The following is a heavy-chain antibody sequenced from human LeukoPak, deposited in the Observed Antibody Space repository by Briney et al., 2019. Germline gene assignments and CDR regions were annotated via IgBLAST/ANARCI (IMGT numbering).Heavy chain of an antibody. CDR3: AGYGGAVAAYYFDY. V-gene: IGHV3-48*01. CDR1: GLAFSSYY. CDR2: ISSSSTPI. J-gene: IGHJ4*02. Sequence: GGSLRLSCTASGLAFSSYYMNWVRQAPGKGLEWVSYISSSSTPIYYADSVKGRFTISRDNAKNSLFLQMNSLKPEDTAVYYCAGYGGAVAAYYFDYWGQGTLVTVSS. D-gene: IGHD6-19*01.